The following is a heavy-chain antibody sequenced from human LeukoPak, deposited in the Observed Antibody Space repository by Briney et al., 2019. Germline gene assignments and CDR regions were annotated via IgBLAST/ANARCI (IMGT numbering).Heavy chain of an antibody. CDR3: AKTPMLWFGELGPDYFDY. J-gene: IGHJ4*02. V-gene: IGHV3-23*01. Sequence: PGGSLRLSCAASGFTFSSYAMSWVRQAPGKGLEWVSAISGSGGSTYYADSVKGRFTISRDNSKNTLYLQMNSLRAEDTAVYYCAKTPMLWFGELGPDYFDYWGQGTLVTVSS. D-gene: IGHD3-10*01. CDR2: ISGSGGST. CDR1: GFTFSSYA.